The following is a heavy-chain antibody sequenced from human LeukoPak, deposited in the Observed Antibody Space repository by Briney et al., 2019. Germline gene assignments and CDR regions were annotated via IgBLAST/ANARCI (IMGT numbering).Heavy chain of an antibody. CDR3: ARDRELGY. V-gene: IGHV4-61*08. CDR2: IYNSGST. J-gene: IGHJ4*02. CDR1: GGSISSGDYY. Sequence: PSETLSLTCTVSGGSISSGDYYWSWIRQPPGRGLEWIGYIYNSGSTNYNPSLKSRVTISVDTSKNQFSLKLTSVTAADTAVYYCARDRELGYWGQGTLVTVSS. D-gene: IGHD3-10*01.